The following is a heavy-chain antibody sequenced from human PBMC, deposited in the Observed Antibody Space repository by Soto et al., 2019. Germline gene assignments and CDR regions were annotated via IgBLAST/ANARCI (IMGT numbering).Heavy chain of an antibody. CDR1: GFSLSTSGVG. CDR2: IYWDDDK. V-gene: IGHV2-5*02. J-gene: IGHJ4*02. D-gene: IGHD4-4*01. Sequence: QITLKESGPTLVKPPQTLTLTCTFSGFSLSTSGVGVGWIRQPPGKALEWLALIYWDDDKRYSPSLKSRLTITKDTSKNQVVLTMTNMDPVDTATYYCAHRRGTTVNFDYWGQGTLVTVSS. CDR3: AHRRGTTVNFDY.